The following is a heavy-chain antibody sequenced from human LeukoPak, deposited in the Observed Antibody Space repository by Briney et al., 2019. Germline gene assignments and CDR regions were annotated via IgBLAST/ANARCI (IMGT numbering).Heavy chain of an antibody. CDR3: AREGPNYDFWSGYLGSYYYYYYMDV. Sequence: ASVKVSCKASGYTFTSYAMNWVRQAPGQGLEWMGWINTNTGNPTYAQGFTGRFVFSLDSSVSTAYLQISSLKAEDTAVYYCAREGPNYDFWSGYLGSYYYYYYMDVWGKGTTVTVSS. D-gene: IGHD3-3*01. J-gene: IGHJ6*03. CDR2: INTNTGNP. CDR1: GYTFTSYA. V-gene: IGHV7-4-1*02.